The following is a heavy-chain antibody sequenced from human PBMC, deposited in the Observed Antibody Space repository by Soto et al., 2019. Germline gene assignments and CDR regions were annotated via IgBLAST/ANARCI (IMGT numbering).Heavy chain of an antibody. Sequence: SEALSLTCTVSGASMYDYYGSWIRQSPGKGLEHIGYIHYSGSVNYNPSLKSRVSISMDRSRNQVSPRVSSVTAADTAIYYCARSGHIFAGVFWGQGILVTVSS. CDR3: ARSGHIFAGVF. CDR1: GASMYDYY. J-gene: IGHJ4*02. CDR2: IHYSGSV. V-gene: IGHV4-59*01. D-gene: IGHD3-16*01.